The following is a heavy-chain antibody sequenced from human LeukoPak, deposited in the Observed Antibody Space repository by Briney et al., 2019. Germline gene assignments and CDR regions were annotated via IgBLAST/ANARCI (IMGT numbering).Heavy chain of an antibody. J-gene: IGHJ4*02. D-gene: IGHD3-22*01. Sequence: SETLSLTCTVSGGSISSYYWSWIRQPPGKGLEWIGYIYYSGSTNYNPSLKSRVTISVDTSKNQFSLKLSSVTTADTAVYYCARIYYDSSGYYYSDYWGQGTLVTVSS. CDR2: IYYSGST. V-gene: IGHV4-59*01. CDR3: ARIYYDSSGYYYSDY. CDR1: GGSISSYY.